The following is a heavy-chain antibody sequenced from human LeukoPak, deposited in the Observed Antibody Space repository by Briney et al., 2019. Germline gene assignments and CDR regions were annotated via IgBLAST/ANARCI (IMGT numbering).Heavy chain of an antibody. V-gene: IGHV3-9*01. D-gene: IGHD3-22*01. CDR3: AKDWSIRDHYDSSGSDY. CDR2: ISWNSGSI. J-gene: IGHJ4*02. Sequence: GGSLRLSCAASGFTFDDYAMHWVRQAPGKGLEWVSGISWNSGSIGYADSVKGRFTISRDNAKNSLYLQMNSLRAEDTALYYCAKDWSIRDHYDSSGSDYWGQGTLVTVSS. CDR1: GFTFDDYA.